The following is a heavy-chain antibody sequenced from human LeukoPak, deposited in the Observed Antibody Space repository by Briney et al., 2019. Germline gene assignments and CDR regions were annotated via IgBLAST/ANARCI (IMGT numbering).Heavy chain of an antibody. J-gene: IGHJ4*02. CDR2: INPNSGGT. CDR1: GYTFTGYY. D-gene: IGHD3-16*01. Sequence: GASVKVSCKASGYTFTGYYMHWVRQAPGQGLEWMGWINPNSGGTNYAQKFQGRVTITADKSTSTAYMELSSLRSEDTAVYYCARDDPDPWGYWGQGTLVTVSS. CDR3: ARDDPDPWGY. V-gene: IGHV1-2*02.